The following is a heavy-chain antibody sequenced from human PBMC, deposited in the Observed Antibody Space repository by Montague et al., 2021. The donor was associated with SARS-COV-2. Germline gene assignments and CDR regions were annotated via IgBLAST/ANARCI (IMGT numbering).Heavy chain of an antibody. D-gene: IGHD3-16*01. V-gene: IGHV4-59*08. Sequence: SETPSLTCTVSGGSISSDYWTWIRQPPGKGLEWIGFVYHRGNTYYNPSLRGRVTISVDTSSNHFSLTLSSVTAADTAIYYCARHYDHSSRVDSWGQGTLVTVSS. CDR2: VYHRGNT. CDR1: GGSISSDY. CDR3: ARHYDHSSRVDS. J-gene: IGHJ4*02.